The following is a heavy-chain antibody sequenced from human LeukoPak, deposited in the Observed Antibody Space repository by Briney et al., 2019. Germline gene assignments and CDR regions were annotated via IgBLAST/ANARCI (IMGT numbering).Heavy chain of an antibody. V-gene: IGHV3-23*01. CDR2: IGGSGGTT. CDR1: GFTFSSYA. D-gene: IGHD3-10*01. Sequence: GGSLRLSCAASGFTFSSYAMSWVRQAPGKGLEWVSRIGGSGGTTCYADSVKGRFTISRDNSNNTLYLEMNSLRAEDTALYYCAKVWSGGYFNSWGQGTLVTVSS. J-gene: IGHJ4*02. CDR3: AKVWSGGYFNS.